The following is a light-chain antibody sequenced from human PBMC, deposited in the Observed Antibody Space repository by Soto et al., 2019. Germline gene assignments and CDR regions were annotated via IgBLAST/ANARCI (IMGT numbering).Light chain of an antibody. J-gene: IGKJ5*01. CDR2: DAS. CDR3: QQRSNWPPSIT. V-gene: IGKV3-11*01. Sequence: EIVLTQSPVTLSLSPGERATLSCRASQSVRTYLAWYQVKPGQAPRLLIYDASSRASGVPARFSGSGSGTDFTLTISSLEPEDFAVYYCQQRSNWPPSITFGQGTRLEIK. CDR1: QSVRTY.